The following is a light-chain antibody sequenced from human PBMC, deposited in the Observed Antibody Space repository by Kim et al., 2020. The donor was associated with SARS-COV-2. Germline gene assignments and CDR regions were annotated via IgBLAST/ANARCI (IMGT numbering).Light chain of an antibody. CDR1: NSNIGSNN. J-gene: IGLJ1*01. Sequence: ELTQPPSASGTPGQRVTISCSGSNSNIGSNNINWYQQLPGTAPKLLIYNNNQRPSGVPDRFSDSKSGTSASLAISGLQSEDEADYYCAAWDDSLNGYVFGTGTKVTVL. CDR2: NNN. V-gene: IGLV1-44*01. CDR3: AAWDDSLNGYV.